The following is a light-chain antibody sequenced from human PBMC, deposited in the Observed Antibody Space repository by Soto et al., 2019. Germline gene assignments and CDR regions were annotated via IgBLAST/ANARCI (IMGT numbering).Light chain of an antibody. CDR1: ALPKKY. Sequence: SYELTQPPSVSVSPGQTARITCSGAALPKKYAYWYQQKPGQAPVLVIYTDSERPSGIPGRFSGSSSGTTVTLTISGVQAEDEADYYCQSADSSGTYVVFGGGTKLTVL. CDR3: QSADSSGTYVV. J-gene: IGLJ2*01. CDR2: TDS. V-gene: IGLV3-25*02.